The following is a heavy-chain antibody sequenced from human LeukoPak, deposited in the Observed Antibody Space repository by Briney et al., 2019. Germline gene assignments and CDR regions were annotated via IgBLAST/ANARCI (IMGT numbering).Heavy chain of an antibody. V-gene: IGHV3-74*01. D-gene: IGHD6-19*01. J-gene: IGHJ6*02. Sequence: PGGSLRLSCAASGFTVSSSYMSWVRQAPGKGLVWVSCINSDGSSPSYADSVKGRFTISRDNAKNTVYLQMNSLRAEDTAVYYCARWGSSGWYPMDVWGQGTTVTVSS. CDR3: ARWGSSGWYPMDV. CDR1: GFTVSSSY. CDR2: INSDGSSP.